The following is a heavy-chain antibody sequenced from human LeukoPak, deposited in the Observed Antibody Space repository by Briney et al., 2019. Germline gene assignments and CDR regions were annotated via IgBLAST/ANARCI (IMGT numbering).Heavy chain of an antibody. D-gene: IGHD4-17*01. CDR2: FNPAGGRT. V-gene: IGHV1-46*01. J-gene: IGHJ2*01. CDR1: GGTFSSYA. CDR3: ARDQAAVTTPLDWSFAL. Sequence: GASVKVSCKASGGTFSSYAISWVRQAPGQGLEWMGIFNPAGGRTSYAQKFQGRVTITRDTSTSTLYMELSSLRSEDTAVYYCARDQAAVTTPLDWSFALWGRGTLVTVSS.